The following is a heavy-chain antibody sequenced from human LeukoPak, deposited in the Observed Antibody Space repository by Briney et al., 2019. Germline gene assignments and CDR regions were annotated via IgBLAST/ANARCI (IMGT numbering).Heavy chain of an antibody. CDR1: GYTFTSYD. D-gene: IGHD3-3*01. Sequence: ASVKVSCKASGYTFTSYDINWVRQATGQGLEWMGWMNPNSGNTGYAQKFQGRVTMTRNTSISTAYMELSSLRSEDTAVYYCAREPNLWSGFHYYYYGTDVWGQGTTVTVSS. CDR3: AREPNLWSGFHYYYYGTDV. V-gene: IGHV1-8*01. CDR2: MNPNSGNT. J-gene: IGHJ6*02.